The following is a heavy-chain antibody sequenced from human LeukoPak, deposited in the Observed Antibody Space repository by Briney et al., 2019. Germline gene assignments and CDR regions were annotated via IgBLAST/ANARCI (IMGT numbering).Heavy chain of an antibody. CDR1: GFTFSFYN. V-gene: IGHV3-48*02. CDR2: ISGSGSTI. CDR3: ARAPTWGPVVDY. Sequence: QPGGSLRLSCAASGFTFSFYNMNWVRQAPGKGLEWVSYISGSGSTIYYADSVKGRFTISRDNAKSSLYLQMNSLRDEDTAVYYCARAPTWGPVVDYWGQGTLVTVSS. J-gene: IGHJ4*02. D-gene: IGHD7-27*01.